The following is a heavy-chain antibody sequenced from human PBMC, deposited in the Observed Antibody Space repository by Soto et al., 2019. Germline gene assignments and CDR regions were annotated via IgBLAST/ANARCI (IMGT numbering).Heavy chain of an antibody. V-gene: IGHV4-39*01. D-gene: IGHD1-26*01. CDR1: GGSISSSTYF. J-gene: IGHJ4*02. CDR3: VRHGGPDLYGGGYPIDS. CDR2: IDYSGTT. Sequence: SETLSLTCTVSGGSISSSTYFWGWIRQPPGKGLEWIGSIDYSGTTYYNTSLRTRATISVDTSKNQFSLKLSSVTAADTAVYYCVRHGGPDLYGGGYPIDSWGQGILVTVSS.